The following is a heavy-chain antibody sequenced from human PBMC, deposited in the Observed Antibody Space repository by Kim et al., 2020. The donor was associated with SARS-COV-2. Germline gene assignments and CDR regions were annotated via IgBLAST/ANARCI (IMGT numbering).Heavy chain of an antibody. Sequence: GGSLRLSCAASGFTFSRSWMHWVRQAPGKGLVWVSRILPDGSSPTYADAVRGRFTISRDNAENTLSLQMNSLRPEDTAVYYCATPINIPGGVAVLWGQGTLVTVSS. J-gene: IGHJ1*01. V-gene: IGHV3-74*03. D-gene: IGHD3-16*01. CDR1: GFTFSRSW. CDR2: ILPDGSSP. CDR3: ATPINIPGGVAVL.